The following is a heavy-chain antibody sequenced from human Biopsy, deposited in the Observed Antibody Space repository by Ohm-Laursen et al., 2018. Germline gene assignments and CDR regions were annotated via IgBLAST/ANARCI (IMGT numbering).Heavy chain of an antibody. V-gene: IGHV1-8*01. CDR2: MIPSSGKT. Sequence: ASVKVSCKASGYSFSTYDVNWVRQAQGQGLEWMGWMIPSSGKTGYAQRFQGRVTLTMNTSISTAYMELSGLRSKDTAVYFCARGYSRRVSIFEASIYWFDTWGQGTLVTVSS. CDR1: GYSFSTYD. CDR3: ARGYSRRVSIFEASIYWFDT. D-gene: IGHD6-6*01. J-gene: IGHJ5*02.